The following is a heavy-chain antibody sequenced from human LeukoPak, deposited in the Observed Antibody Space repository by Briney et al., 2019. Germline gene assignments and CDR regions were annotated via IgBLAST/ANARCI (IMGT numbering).Heavy chain of an antibody. J-gene: IGHJ4*02. CDR3: AGDDYVWGSYRTFDY. Sequence: GGSLRLSCAASGFTFSSYAMSWVRQAPGKGLEWVSAISGSGGSTYYADSVKGRFTISRDNAKNSLYLQMNSLRAEDTAVYYCAGDDYVWGSYRTFDYWGQGTLVTVSS. D-gene: IGHD3-16*02. CDR2: ISGSGGST. CDR1: GFTFSSYA. V-gene: IGHV3-23*01.